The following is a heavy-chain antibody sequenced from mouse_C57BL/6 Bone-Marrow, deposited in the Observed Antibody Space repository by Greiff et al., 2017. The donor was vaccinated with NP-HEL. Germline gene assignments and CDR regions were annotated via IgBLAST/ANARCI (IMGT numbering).Heavy chain of an antibody. V-gene: IGHV5-12*01. CDR2: ISNGGGST. Sequence: EVKLMESGGGLVQPGGSLKLSCAASGFTFSDYYMYWVRQTPEKRLEWVAYISNGGGSTYYPDTVKGRFTISRDNAKNTLYLQMSRLKSEDTAMYYCARHWDFDYWGQGTTLTVSS. CDR1: GFTFSDYY. J-gene: IGHJ2*01. CDR3: ARHWDFDY. D-gene: IGHD4-1*01.